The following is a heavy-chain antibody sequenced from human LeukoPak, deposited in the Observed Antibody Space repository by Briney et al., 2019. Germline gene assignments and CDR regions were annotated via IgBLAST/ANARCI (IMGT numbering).Heavy chain of an antibody. CDR1: GYTFTSYG. Sequence: ASVKVSCKASGYTFTSYGISWVRQALGQGLEWVGWISAYNGNTSYAQKIQGRVTMTTDTFKTSTYKFLRSLSSVDTAEYSFSKDLTKRDSRDWYTDAFDSCGQETMVTVSS. CDR3: SKDLTKRDSRDWYTDAFDS. CDR2: ISAYNGNT. D-gene: IGHD6-19*01. V-gene: IGHV1-18*01. J-gene: IGHJ3*02.